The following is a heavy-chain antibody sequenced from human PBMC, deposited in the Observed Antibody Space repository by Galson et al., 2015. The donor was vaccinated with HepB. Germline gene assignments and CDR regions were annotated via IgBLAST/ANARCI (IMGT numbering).Heavy chain of an antibody. V-gene: IGHV1-18*01. CDR2: ISAYNGNT. CDR3: ARDAYCSSTSCYAFDI. J-gene: IGHJ3*02. D-gene: IGHD2-2*01. Sequence: SVKVSCKASGYTFTSYGISWVRQAPGQGLEWMGWISAYNGNTNYAQKPQGRVTMTTDTSTSTAYMELRSLRSDDTAVYYCARDAYCSSTSCYAFDIWGQGTMVTVSS. CDR1: GYTFTSYG.